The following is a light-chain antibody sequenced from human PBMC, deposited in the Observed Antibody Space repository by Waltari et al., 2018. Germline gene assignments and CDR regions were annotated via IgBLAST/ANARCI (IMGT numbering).Light chain of an antibody. Sequence: YVLTQPPSVSVAPGQTARITCGGNNIGDKRVHWYQQKSGQAPILVVYEDDDRPSGIPERFSGSKSGTSASLAISGLRSEDEADYYCAAWDDSLSGGVFGGGTKLTVL. CDR3: AAWDDSLSGGV. J-gene: IGLJ3*02. V-gene: IGLV3-21*02. CDR1: NIGDKR. CDR2: EDD.